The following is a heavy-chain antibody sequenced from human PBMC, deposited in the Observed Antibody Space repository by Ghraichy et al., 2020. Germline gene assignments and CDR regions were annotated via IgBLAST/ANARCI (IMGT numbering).Heavy chain of an antibody. J-gene: IGHJ3*01. CDR3: AGIHTLRSRDAFAV. V-gene: IGHV1-18*01. Sequence: ASVKVSCKASGYTFTSYGISWVRQAPGQGLEWMGWISAYNGNTNYAQKLQGRVTMTTDTSTSTAYMALRSLRSDDTAVYYCAGIHTLRSRDAFAVWGQGPMLTVSS. D-gene: IGHD4-17*01. CDR2: ISAYNGNT. CDR1: GYTFTSYG.